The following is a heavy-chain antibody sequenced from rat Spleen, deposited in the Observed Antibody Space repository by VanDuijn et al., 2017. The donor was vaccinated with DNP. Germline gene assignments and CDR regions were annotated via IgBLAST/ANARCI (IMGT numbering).Heavy chain of an antibody. CDR1: GFTFRDYN. V-gene: IGHV5S10*01. CDR2: ISTSGSRT. J-gene: IGHJ2*01. D-gene: IGHD4-3*01. Sequence: EVQLVESGGGLVQPGRSLKLSCAASGFTFRDYNMAWVRQTPKKGLEWVATISTSGSRTYYPDSVKGRFTISRDNAKSTLYLQMNSLRSEDMATYYCVRWNSGHFDYWGQGVMVTVSS. CDR3: VRWNSGHFDY.